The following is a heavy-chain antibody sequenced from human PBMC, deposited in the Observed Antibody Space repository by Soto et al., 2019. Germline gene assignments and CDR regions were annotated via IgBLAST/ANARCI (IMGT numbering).Heavy chain of an antibody. V-gene: IGHV3-7*01. J-gene: IGHJ6*02. D-gene: IGHD3-22*01. CDR3: VRATLSWGHYYFRGLDV. Sequence: LSCAATGFMFGTYWMSWVRQAPGKGLEWVANIKHDGNEKYYADSVKGRFTVSRDNVKNFLHLQMSSLRGDDTGVYFCVRATLSWGHYYFRGLDVWGQGTTVTVSS. CDR2: IKHDGNEK. CDR1: GFMFGTYW.